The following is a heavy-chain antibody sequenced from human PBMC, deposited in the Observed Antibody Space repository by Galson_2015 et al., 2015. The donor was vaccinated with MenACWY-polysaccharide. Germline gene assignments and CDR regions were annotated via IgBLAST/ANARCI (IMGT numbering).Heavy chain of an antibody. D-gene: IGHD3-16*01. Sequence: ALRLSCAASGFTFSSYWMHWVRQVPGKGLVWVSRISSDGSSTSYADSVKGRSTISRDNAKNSLYLQMNSLRAEDTAIYYCARDTGGSDYWGQGTLVTVTS. V-gene: IGHV3-74*01. J-gene: IGHJ4*02. CDR1: GFTFSSYW. CDR3: ARDTGGSDY. CDR2: ISSDGSST.